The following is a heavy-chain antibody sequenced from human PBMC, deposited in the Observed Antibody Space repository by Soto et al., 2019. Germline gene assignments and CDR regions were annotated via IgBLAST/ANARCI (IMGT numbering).Heavy chain of an antibody. Sequence: QVQLVQSGAEVKKPGASVKVSCKAFGYPFTSYHITWVRQAPGQVLEWMGWINGHNGETNYAQKFQGRVSMTTHTSTSTAYMELRSLTSDDTAVYYCARYCTNSVCYHNWFDPWGQGNLVTVSS. V-gene: IGHV1-18*01. CDR3: ARYCTNSVCYHNWFDP. CDR2: INGHNGET. J-gene: IGHJ5*02. CDR1: GYPFTSYH. D-gene: IGHD2-8*01.